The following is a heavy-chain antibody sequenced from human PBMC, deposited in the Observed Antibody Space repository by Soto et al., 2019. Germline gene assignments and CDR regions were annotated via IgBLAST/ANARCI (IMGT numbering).Heavy chain of an antibody. V-gene: IGHV3-33*01. Sequence: QVQLVESGGGVVQPGRSLRLSCAASGFTFSSYGMHWVRQAPGKGLEWVAVICYDGSNKYYADSVKGRFTISRDNSKKTQYLQMNSLTADDTAVYYWARAAGGPDNYGMDVWGQGTTVTVSS. J-gene: IGHJ6*02. CDR1: GFTFSSYG. CDR3: ARAAGGPDNYGMDV. CDR2: ICYDGSNK. D-gene: IGHD6-13*01.